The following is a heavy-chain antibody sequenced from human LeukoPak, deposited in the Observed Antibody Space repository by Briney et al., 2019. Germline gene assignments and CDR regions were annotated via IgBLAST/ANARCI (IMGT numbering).Heavy chain of an antibody. CDR3: AYLSISILVVD. D-gene: IGHD3-3*01. CDR1: GFTFNSYS. V-gene: IGHV3-21*01. J-gene: IGHJ4*02. CDR2: ISSSSSYI. Sequence: GDSLRLSCAASGFTFNSYSMDWVRQAPGPGLEWVSSISSSSSYIYYEDSVKGRFTISRDNAKKSLYLQMNSLRAEDTAVYYCAYLSISILVVDWGEGSLVSVSS.